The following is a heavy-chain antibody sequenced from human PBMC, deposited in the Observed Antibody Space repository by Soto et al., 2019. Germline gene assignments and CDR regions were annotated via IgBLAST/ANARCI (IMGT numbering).Heavy chain of an antibody. J-gene: IGHJ4*02. CDR1: GGSISSGGYY. V-gene: IGHV4-31*03. CDR3: ARGGLAFVVVPAAMVYFDY. D-gene: IGHD2-2*01. CDR2: IYYSGST. Sequence: PSETLSLTCTVSGGSISSGGYYWSWIRQHPGKGLEWIGYIYYSGSTYYNPSLKSRVTISVDTSKNQFSLKLSSVTAADTAVYYCARGGLAFVVVPAAMVYFDYWGQGTLVTVSS.